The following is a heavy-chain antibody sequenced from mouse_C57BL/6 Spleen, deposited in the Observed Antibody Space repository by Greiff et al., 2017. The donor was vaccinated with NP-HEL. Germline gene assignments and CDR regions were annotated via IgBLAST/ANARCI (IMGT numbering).Heavy chain of an antibody. V-gene: IGHV1-64*01. CDR2: IHPNSGST. CDR1: GYTFTSYW. CDR3: AISYCDYDGTSLYLYFEV. Sequence: QVQLQQPGAELVKPGASVKLSCKASGYTFTSYWMHWVTQRPGQGLEWIGMIHPNSGSTNYNEKFKSKATLPVATSSSTAYMQLTSLTSEDSTVYYCAISYCDYDGTSLYLYFEVWGTGTTVTVAS. D-gene: IGHD2-4*01. J-gene: IGHJ1*03.